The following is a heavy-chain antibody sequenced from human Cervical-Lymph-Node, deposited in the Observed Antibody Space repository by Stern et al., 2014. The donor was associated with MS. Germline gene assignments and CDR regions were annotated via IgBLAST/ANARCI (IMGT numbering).Heavy chain of an antibody. CDR3: ARGTVAAAGTDY. J-gene: IGHJ4*02. Sequence: VQLVQSGGGLVQPGGSLRLSCAASGFTFSSYWMHWVRQAPGKVLVWVSRINTDGRSTNYADSVKGRFTISRDNAKNTLYLRMNSLRVEDTAVYYCARGTVAAAGTDYWGQGTLVTVSS. D-gene: IGHD6-13*01. V-gene: IGHV3-74*02. CDR1: GFTFSSYW. CDR2: INTDGRST.